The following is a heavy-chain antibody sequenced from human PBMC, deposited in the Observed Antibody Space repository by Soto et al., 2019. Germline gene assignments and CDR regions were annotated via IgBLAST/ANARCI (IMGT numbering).Heavy chain of an antibody. CDR2: MNPNSAHT. J-gene: IGHJ6*02. Sequence: ASVKVSCKASGYTFTSYDINWVRQATGQGLEWMGWMNPNSAHTGYAQKFQGRVTMTRNTSISTAYMELSSLRSDDTAVYYCAREDRDRETGLVPAAIDGMDVWGQGTTVTVSS. CDR3: AREDRDRETGLVPAAIDGMDV. CDR1: GYTFTSYD. D-gene: IGHD2-2*01. V-gene: IGHV1-8*01.